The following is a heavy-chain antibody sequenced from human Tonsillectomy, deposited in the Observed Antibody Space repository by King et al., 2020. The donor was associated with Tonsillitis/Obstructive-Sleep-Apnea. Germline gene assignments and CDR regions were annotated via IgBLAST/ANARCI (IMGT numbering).Heavy chain of an antibody. V-gene: IGHV4-39*01. CDR2: IYYSGST. J-gene: IGHJ4*02. CDR1: GGSISSSSYY. Sequence: MQLQESGPGLVKPSETLSLTCTVSGGSISSSSYYWGWIRQPPGKGLEWIGRIYYSGSTYYNPSLKSRVTISVDTSKNQFSLKLSSVTAADTAVYYCASLERYCSSWYYFYYWGQGTLVTVSS. CDR3: ASLERYCSSWYYFYY. D-gene: IGHD6-13*01.